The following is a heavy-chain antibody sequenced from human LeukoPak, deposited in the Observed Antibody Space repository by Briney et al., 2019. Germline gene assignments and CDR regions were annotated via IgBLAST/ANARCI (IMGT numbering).Heavy chain of an antibody. Sequence: GSSVKVSCKASGGTFSSYAISWVRQAPGQGLEWMGGIIPIFGTANYAQKFQGRVAITADESTSTAYMELSSLRSEDTAVYYCARTWYYYGSSGYYPDYWGQGTLVTVSS. D-gene: IGHD3-22*01. J-gene: IGHJ4*02. CDR3: ARTWYYYGSSGYYPDY. V-gene: IGHV1-69*01. CDR1: GGTFSSYA. CDR2: IIPIFGTA.